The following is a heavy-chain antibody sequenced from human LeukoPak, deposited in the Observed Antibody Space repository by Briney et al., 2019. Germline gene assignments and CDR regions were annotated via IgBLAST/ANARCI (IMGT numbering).Heavy chain of an antibody. CDR2: ISDNGYST. D-gene: IGHD1-14*01. CDR1: GFIFGTSA. Sequence: GRSLRLSCAASGFIFGTSAMSWVRQAPKKGLEWVSTISDNGYSTYYADSVRGRFTVSRDNSKNTLYLQVSSLRAEDTAVYYCAKSHSEAQRGYFDYWGQGTLVTVSS. CDR3: AKSHSEAQRGYFDY. J-gene: IGHJ4*02. V-gene: IGHV3-23*01.